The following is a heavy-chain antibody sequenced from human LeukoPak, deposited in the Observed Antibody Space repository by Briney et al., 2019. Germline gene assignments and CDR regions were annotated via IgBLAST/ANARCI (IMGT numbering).Heavy chain of an antibody. CDR3: ARHIEGGPHKAFDI. CDR2: IYYSETT. V-gene: IGHV4-59*08. D-gene: IGHD1-26*01. Sequence: SETLSLTCTVSGGSISSFSWSWIRQPPGKGLEWIGYIYYSETTNYNPSLRSRVTISLDTSKNQFSLKLSSMTAADTAVYYCARHIEGGPHKAFDIWGQGTTVTVSS. CDR1: GGSISSFS. J-gene: IGHJ3*02.